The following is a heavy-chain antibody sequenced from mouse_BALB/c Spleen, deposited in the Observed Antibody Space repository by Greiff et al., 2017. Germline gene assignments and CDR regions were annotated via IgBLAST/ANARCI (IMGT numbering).Heavy chain of an antibody. V-gene: IGHV14-1*02. CDR1: GFNIKDYY. J-gene: IGHJ1*01. D-gene: IGHD2-3*01. CDR2: IDPENGNT. CDR3: ASVDGSWYFDV. Sequence: EVQLQQSGAELVRPGALVKLSCKASGFNIKDYYMHWVKQRPEQGLEWIGWIDPENGNTIYDPKFQGKASITADTSSNTAYLQLSSLTSEDTAVYYCASVDGSWYFDVWGAGTTVTVSS.